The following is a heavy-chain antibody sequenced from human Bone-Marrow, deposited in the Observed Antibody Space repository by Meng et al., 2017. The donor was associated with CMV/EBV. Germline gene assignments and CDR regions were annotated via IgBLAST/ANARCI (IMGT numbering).Heavy chain of an antibody. CDR3: ARGKGSMVRGVITPGNEWFDY. CDR1: GYSFTNYG. D-gene: IGHD3-10*01. CDR2: IIPIFGTA. Sequence: SVKVSCKASGYSFTNYGISWVRQAPGQGLEWMGGIIPIFGTANYAQKFQGRVTITTDESTSTAYMELSSLRSEDTAVYYCARGKGSMVRGVITPGNEWFDYWGQGTLVTVSS. V-gene: IGHV1-69*05. J-gene: IGHJ4*02.